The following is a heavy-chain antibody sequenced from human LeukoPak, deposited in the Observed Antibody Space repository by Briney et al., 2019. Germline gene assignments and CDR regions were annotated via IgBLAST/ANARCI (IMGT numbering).Heavy chain of an antibody. J-gene: IGHJ4*02. CDR2: IYDSGST. V-gene: IGHV4-61*01. D-gene: IGHD2-2*01. CDR3: ARGYCGSASCYGVFDY. Sequence: SETLSLTCTVSGGSVSSGSYYWSWIRQPPGKGLEWIGNIYDSGSTNYNPSLKSRLTISVDTSKNQFSLKLGSVTAADTAVYYCARGYCGSASCYGVFDYWGQGTLVTVSS. CDR1: GGSVSSGSYY.